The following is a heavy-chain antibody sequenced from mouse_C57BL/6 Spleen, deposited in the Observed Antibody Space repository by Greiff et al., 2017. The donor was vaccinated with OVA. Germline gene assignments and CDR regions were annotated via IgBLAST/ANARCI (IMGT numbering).Heavy chain of an antibody. J-gene: IGHJ4*01. CDR1: GYTFTSYD. V-gene: IGHV1-85*01. CDR2: IYPSDGST. Sequence: QVQLQQSGPELVKPGASVTFSCKASGYTFTSYDINWVQQRPGQGLEWIGWIYPSDGSTKYNEEFKGKARMTVDTSSSKAYMELHSLTSEDSAVYFCARDYYSSRRYAMDYWGQGTSVTVSS. D-gene: IGHD1-1*01. CDR3: ARDYYSSRRYAMDY.